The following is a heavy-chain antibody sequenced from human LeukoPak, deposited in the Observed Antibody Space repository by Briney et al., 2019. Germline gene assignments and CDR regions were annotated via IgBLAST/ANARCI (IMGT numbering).Heavy chain of an antibody. CDR2: ISHSGST. Sequence: PSETLSLTCAVYGGSFSGYYWSWIRQPPGKGLEWIGEISHSGSTNYNPSLKSRVTISVDTSKNQFSLKLSSVAAADTAVYYCARGPDGCKPEGDYWGRGTLVTVSS. CDR1: GGSFSGYY. V-gene: IGHV4-34*01. CDR3: ARGPDGCKPEGDY. J-gene: IGHJ4*02. D-gene: IGHD4-23*01.